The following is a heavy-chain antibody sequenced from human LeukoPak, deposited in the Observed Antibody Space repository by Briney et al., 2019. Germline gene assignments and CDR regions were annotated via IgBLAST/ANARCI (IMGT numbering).Heavy chain of an antibody. CDR3: ARGRCSSTSCFLLRFGMDV. V-gene: IGHV3-13*01. CDR2: IGTAGDT. Sequence: PGVPLRLSCAASGFTFSSYDMHWVRQATGKGLEWVSAIGTAGDTYYPGSVKGRFTISRENAKNSLYLQMNSLRAEDTAVYYCARGRCSSTSCFLLRFGMDVWGQGTTATVSS. J-gene: IGHJ6*02. CDR1: GFTFSSYD. D-gene: IGHD2-2*01.